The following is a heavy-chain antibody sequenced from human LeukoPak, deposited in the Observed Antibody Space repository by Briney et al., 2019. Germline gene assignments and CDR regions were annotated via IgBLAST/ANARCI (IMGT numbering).Heavy chain of an antibody. Sequence: SETLSLTCTVSGGSISSGSYYWSWIRQPPGKGLEWIGEINHSGSTNYNPSLKSRVTISVDTSKNQFSLKLSSVTAADTAVYYCARAKTYYYGSGYNWFDPWGQGTLVTVSS. J-gene: IGHJ5*02. CDR2: INHSGST. V-gene: IGHV4-39*07. CDR3: ARAKTYYYGSGYNWFDP. CDR1: GGSISSGSYY. D-gene: IGHD3-10*01.